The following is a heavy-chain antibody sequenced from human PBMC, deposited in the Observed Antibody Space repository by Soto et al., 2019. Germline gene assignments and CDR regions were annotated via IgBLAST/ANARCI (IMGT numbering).Heavy chain of an antibody. CDR3: ARQHGIAISCSFHFDY. Sequence: QVRLVQSGAEVQRPGASVNVSCQTSGYKFTTYYLNWVRRAPGHGLQWMAMINPVTGSTGYAVRFRGRVAMTADKSTGTLSMGLGSLTSDDTAIYYCARQHGIAISCSFHFDYWGQGTMVTVSS. V-gene: IGHV1-46*01. CDR2: INPVTGST. CDR1: GYKFTTYY. J-gene: IGHJ4*02. D-gene: IGHD1-20*01.